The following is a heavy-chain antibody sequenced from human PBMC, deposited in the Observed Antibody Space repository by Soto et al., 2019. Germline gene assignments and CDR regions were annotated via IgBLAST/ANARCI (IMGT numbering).Heavy chain of an antibody. J-gene: IGHJ5*02. Sequence: ESGGGLVQPGGSLRLSCAASGFSVGSSYLYWVRQAPGRGLQWVSSIYVDGTTYYTDSVKGRFSISRDSSKNTLYLQMNSLGAEDTALYYCIKGKVGTDPNWLDPWGQGSLVTVSS. CDR3: IKGKVGTDPNWLDP. CDR1: GFSVGSSY. D-gene: IGHD2-21*02. CDR2: IYVDGTT. V-gene: IGHV3-66*01.